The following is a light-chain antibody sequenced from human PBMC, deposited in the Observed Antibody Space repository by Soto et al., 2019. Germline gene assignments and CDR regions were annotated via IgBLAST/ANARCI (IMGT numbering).Light chain of an antibody. CDR1: QSISTT. Sequence: EIVLTQSPVTLSVSPGERATLSCRASQSISTTLVWYQQKPGQPPRLLIYGASTRATGVPARFSGSGSGTEFTLTISSLQSEDFAVYYCQQYNNWPRTFGQGTKVDIK. V-gene: IGKV3-15*01. J-gene: IGKJ1*01. CDR3: QQYNNWPRT. CDR2: GAS.